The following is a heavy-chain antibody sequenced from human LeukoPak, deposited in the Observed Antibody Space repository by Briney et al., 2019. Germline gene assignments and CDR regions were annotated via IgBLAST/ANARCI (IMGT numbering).Heavy chain of an antibody. J-gene: IGHJ4*02. CDR3: ARGPWVHYGSGSYFHY. D-gene: IGHD3-10*01. CDR1: GGSFSGYY. CDR2: INHSGST. Sequence: PSETLSLTCAVYGGSFSGYYWSWIRQPPGKGLEWIGEINHSGSTNYNPSLKSRVTISVDTSKNQFSLKLSSVTAADTAVYYCARGPWVHYGSGSYFHYWGQGTLVTVSS. V-gene: IGHV4-34*01.